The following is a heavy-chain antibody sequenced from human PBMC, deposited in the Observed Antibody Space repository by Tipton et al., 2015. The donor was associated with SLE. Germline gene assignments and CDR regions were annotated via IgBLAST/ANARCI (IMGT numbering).Heavy chain of an antibody. CDR3: ARDDRGYSYGGHAFDI. D-gene: IGHD5-18*01. V-gene: IGHV3-48*02. CDR2: ISSSSSTI. CDR1: GFTFSSYS. Sequence: SLRLSCAASGFTFSSYSMNWVRQAPGKGLEWVSYISSSSSTIYYADSVKGRFTISRDNAKNSLYLQMNSLRDEDTAVYYCARDDRGYSYGGHAFDIWGQGTMVTVSS. J-gene: IGHJ3*02.